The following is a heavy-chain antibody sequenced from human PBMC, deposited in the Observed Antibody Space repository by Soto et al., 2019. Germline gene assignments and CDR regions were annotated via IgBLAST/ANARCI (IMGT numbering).Heavy chain of an antibody. CDR2: IKQDGSEM. D-gene: IGHD1-26*01. J-gene: IGHJ4*02. Sequence: VGSRILSCAASGFNFSNYWMTWVRQALGKGLEWVANIKQDGSEMYYVDSVKGRFTISRDNARNSLFLEMKSLRSEDTAVYSCVRDRSGSYLEGFDYWGQGTLVTVSS. CDR3: VRDRSGSYLEGFDY. V-gene: IGHV3-7*01. CDR1: GFNFSNYW.